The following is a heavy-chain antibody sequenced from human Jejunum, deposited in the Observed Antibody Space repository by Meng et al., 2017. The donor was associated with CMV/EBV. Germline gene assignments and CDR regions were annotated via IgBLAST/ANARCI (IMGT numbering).Heavy chain of an antibody. D-gene: IGHD2-2*01. J-gene: IGHJ6*02. Sequence: WIGWVRQMPGKGLEWMGMIYPGDSDTKYSPSFQGQVTISADKSISTAYLQWSSLKASDTAKYYCARWDCSTSCYGSYYYYYGMDVWGQGTTVTVS. CDR3: ARWDCSTSCYGSYYYYYGMDV. V-gene: IGHV5-51*01. CDR2: IYPGDSDT. CDR1: W.